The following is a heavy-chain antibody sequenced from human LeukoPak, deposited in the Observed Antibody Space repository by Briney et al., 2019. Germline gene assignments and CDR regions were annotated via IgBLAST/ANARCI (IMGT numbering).Heavy chain of an antibody. J-gene: IGHJ1*01. CDR3: ARDRYSDYGGVYDF. CDR1: GFTFSNYW. Sequence: PGGSLRLSCAASGFTFSNYWMSWVRQAPGKELEWVANIKQDGSEIYYVDSVKGRFTISRDNAKNSLYLQMNSLRAEDTAVYYCARDRYSDYGGVYDFWGRGTLVTVSP. V-gene: IGHV3-7*03. D-gene: IGHD3/OR15-3a*01. CDR2: IKQDGSEI.